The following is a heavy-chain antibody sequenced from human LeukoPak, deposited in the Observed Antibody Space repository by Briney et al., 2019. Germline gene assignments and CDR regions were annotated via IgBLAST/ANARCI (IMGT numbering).Heavy chain of an antibody. CDR3: ARGVYYYGSGSYYY. J-gene: IGHJ4*02. Sequence: PSETLSLTCAVYGGSFSGYYWSWIRQPPGKGLEWIGEINHSGSTNYNPSLKSRVTISVDTSKNQFSLKLSSVTAADTAVYYCARGVYYYGSGSYYYWGKGTLVTVSS. CDR1: GGSFSGYY. D-gene: IGHD3-10*01. CDR2: INHSGST. V-gene: IGHV4-34*01.